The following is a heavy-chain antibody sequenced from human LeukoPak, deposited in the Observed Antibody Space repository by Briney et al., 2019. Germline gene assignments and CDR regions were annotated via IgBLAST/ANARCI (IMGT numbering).Heavy chain of an antibody. Sequence: GESLKISCKGSGYSFTSYWIGWVRQMPGKGLEWMGIIYPGDSDTRYSPSFQGQVTISADKSISTAYLQWSSLKASDTAMYYCARQRSSGWLDYYGMDVWGQGTTVTVSS. CDR2: IYPGDSDT. CDR1: GYSFTSYW. D-gene: IGHD6-19*01. CDR3: ARQRSSGWLDYYGMDV. J-gene: IGHJ6*02. V-gene: IGHV5-51*01.